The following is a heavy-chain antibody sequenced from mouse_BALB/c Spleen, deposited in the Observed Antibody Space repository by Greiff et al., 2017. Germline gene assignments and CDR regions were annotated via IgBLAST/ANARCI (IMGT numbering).Heavy chain of an antibody. J-gene: IGHJ4*01. CDR1: GFSLTSYG. D-gene: IGHD1-1*01. V-gene: IGHV2-2*02. Sequence: VKLQQSGPGLVQPSQSLSITCTVSGFSLTSYGVHWVRQSPGKGLEWLGVIWSGGSTDYNAAFISRLSISKDNSKSQVFFKMNSLQANDTAIYYCARKGGYYGSSPHYAMDYWGQGTSVTVSS. CDR3: ARKGGYYGSSPHYAMDY. CDR2: IWSGGST.